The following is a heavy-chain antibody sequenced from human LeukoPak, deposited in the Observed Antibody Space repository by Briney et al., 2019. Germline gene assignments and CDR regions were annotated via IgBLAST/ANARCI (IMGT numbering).Heavy chain of an antibody. CDR1: GGSFSGFH. D-gene: IGHD4-23*01. V-gene: IGHV4-34*01. CDR2: INHSGST. CDR3: ARDAYGGNSWGWFDP. J-gene: IGHJ5*02. Sequence: PSETLSLTCAVYGGSFSGFHWNWIRQPPGKGLEWIGDINHSGSTHYNPSLTSRVTISVDTPKKQFSLRLISVTAADTAVYYCARDAYGGNSWGWFDPWGQGTLVTVSS.